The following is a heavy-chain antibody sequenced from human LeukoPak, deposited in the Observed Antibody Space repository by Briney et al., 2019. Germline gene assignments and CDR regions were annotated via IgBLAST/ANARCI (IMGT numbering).Heavy chain of an antibody. CDR1: GYTFTTYG. D-gene: IGHD3-22*01. CDR2: ISAYNGNT. V-gene: IGHV1-18*01. J-gene: IGHJ3*02. Sequence: GASVKVSCKTSGYTFTTYGITWVRQAPGQGLEWVGWISAYNGNTNYAQKFQGRVTMTTDTSTSTAYMELRSLRSDDTAVYYCARGLGYYDSSGYYYLDAFDIWGQGTMVTVSS. CDR3: ARGLGYYDSSGYYYLDAFDI.